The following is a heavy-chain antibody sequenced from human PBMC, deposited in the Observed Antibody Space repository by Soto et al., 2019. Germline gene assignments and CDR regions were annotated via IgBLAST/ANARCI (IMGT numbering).Heavy chain of an antibody. CDR3: AKSRLGSGSYLPAAFDS. CDR2: ISGSGGST. V-gene: IGHV3-23*01. J-gene: IGHJ3*02. CDR1: GFTFSSYA. D-gene: IGHD3-10*01. Sequence: EVQLLESGGGLVQPGGSLRLSCAASGFTFSSYAMSWVRQAPGKGLEWVSAISGSGGSTYYADSVKGRFTISRDNSKNTLYLQMNSLRAEDTAVYYCAKSRLGSGSYLPAAFDSWGQGTMVTVSS.